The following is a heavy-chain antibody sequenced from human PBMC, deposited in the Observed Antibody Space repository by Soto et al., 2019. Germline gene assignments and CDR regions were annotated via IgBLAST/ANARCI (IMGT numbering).Heavy chain of an antibody. D-gene: IGHD1-26*01. J-gene: IGHJ4*02. CDR3: ARDSGSYLQYDPS. V-gene: IGHV1-69*13. CDR2: IIPIFGTA. CDR1: GGTFSSYA. Sequence: SVKVSCKASGGTFSSYAISWVRQAPGQGLEWMGGIIPIFGTANYAQKFQGRVTITADESTSTAYIELSSLRSEDTAVYYCARDSGSYLQYDPSWGQGTLVTVSS.